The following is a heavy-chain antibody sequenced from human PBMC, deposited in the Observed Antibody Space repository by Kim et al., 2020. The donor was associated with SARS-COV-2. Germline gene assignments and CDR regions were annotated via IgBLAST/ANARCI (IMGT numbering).Heavy chain of an antibody. CDR2: IYYSGST. CDR1: GGSISSYY. Sequence: SETLSLTCTVSGGSISSYYWSWIRQPPGKGLEWIGYIYYSGSTNYNPSLKSRATISVDTSKNQFSLKLSSVTAADTAVYYCARERWFGERMSFGMDVWGQGTTVTVSS. D-gene: IGHD3-10*01. V-gene: IGHV4-59*13. J-gene: IGHJ6*02. CDR3: ARERWFGERMSFGMDV.